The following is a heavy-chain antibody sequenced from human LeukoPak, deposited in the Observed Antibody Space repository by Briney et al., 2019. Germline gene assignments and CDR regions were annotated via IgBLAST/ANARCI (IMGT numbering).Heavy chain of an antibody. CDR1: GGSISSYY. J-gene: IGHJ4*02. V-gene: IGHV4-59*01. Sequence: PSETLSLTCTVSGGSISSYYWSWIRQPPGKGLEWIGYIYYSGSTNYNLSLKSRVTISVDTSKNQFSLKLSSVTAADTAVYYCARSRRGYYDSSGYYPDWGQGTLVTVSS. CDR2: IYYSGST. CDR3: ARSRRGYYDSSGYYPD. D-gene: IGHD3-22*01.